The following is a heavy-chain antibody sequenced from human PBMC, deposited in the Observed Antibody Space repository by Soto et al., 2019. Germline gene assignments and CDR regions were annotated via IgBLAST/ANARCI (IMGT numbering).Heavy chain of an antibody. CDR1: GGSISSSSYY. D-gene: IGHD3-3*02. J-gene: IGHJ6*02. Sequence: PSETLSLTCTVSGGSISSSSYYWGWIRQPPGKGLEWIGSIYYSGSTYYNPSLKSRVTISVDTSKNQFSLKLSSVTAADTAVYYCARHSLASYYYYGMDVWGQGTTVTVSS. CDR3: ARHSLASYYYYGMDV. CDR2: IYYSGST. V-gene: IGHV4-39*01.